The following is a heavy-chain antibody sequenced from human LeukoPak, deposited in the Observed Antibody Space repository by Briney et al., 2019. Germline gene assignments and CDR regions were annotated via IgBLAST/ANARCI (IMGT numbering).Heavy chain of an antibody. D-gene: IGHD3-3*01. J-gene: IGHJ5*02. V-gene: IGHV4-38-2*01. CDR1: GYPISSCYY. CDR2: IYHSGST. Sequence: PSETLSLTCAVSGYPISSCYYWGWVRQPPGKGLEWIGTIYHSGSTYYNPALKSRVTISVDTSKNQFSLKLSSVTAADTAVYYCARVPHGETIFGVVLYWLDPWGRGTLVTVSS. CDR3: ARVPHGETIFGVVLYWLDP.